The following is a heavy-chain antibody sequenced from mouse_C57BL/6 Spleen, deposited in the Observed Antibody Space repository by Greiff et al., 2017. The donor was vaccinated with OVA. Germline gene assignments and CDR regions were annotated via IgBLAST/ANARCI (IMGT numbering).Heavy chain of an antibody. D-gene: IGHD1-1*01. J-gene: IGHJ2*01. Sequence: VQLQQSGPELVKPGASVKISCKASGYTFTDYYMNWVKQSHGKSLEWIGDINPNNGGTSYNQKFKGKATLTVDKSSSTAYMELRSLTSEDSAVYYCARERITTVVATVDYWGQGTTLTVSS. CDR3: ARERITTVVATVDY. CDR2: INPNNGGT. CDR1: GYTFTDYY. V-gene: IGHV1-26*01.